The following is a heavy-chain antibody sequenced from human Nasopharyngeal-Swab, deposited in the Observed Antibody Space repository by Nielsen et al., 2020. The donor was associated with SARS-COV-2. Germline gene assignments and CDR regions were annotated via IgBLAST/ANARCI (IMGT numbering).Heavy chain of an antibody. CDR1: GFTFSSYS. J-gene: IGHJ4*02. CDR3: ARDPGLVSFDY. Sequence: GGSLRLSCAASGFTFSSYSMNWVRQAPGKGLEWVSSISSSSSYIYYADSVKSRFTISRDNAKNSLYLQMNSLRAEDTAVYYCARDPGLVSFDYWGQGTLVTVSS. CDR2: ISSSSSYI. D-gene: IGHD6-19*01. V-gene: IGHV3-21*01.